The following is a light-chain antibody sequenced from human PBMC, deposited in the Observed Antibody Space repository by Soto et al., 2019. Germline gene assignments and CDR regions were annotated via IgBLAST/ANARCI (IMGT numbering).Light chain of an antibody. CDR1: QSVLYSSNNKNY. J-gene: IGKJ2*02. CDR3: QQYYSTPCT. V-gene: IGKV4-1*01. CDR2: WAS. Sequence: DIMMTQSPDSLAVPLGERATINCKSSQSVLYSSNNKNYLAWYQQKPGQPPKLLIYWASTRESGVPDRFSGSGSGTDFTLTISSLQAEDVAVYYCQQYYSTPCTFGQGTELEIK.